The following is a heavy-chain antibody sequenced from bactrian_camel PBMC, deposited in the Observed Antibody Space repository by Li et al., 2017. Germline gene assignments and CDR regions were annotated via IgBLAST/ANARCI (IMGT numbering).Heavy chain of an antibody. Sequence: HVQLVESGGGLVQPGGSLRLSCAASGFTFSIYYMSWVRQAPGKGLEWVSSIYTGGDSTTYADSVKGRFTISQDNAKNTVYLQMNSLKPEDTAMYYCAADRVPFWGPVLAIGARGPRSPSP. V-gene: IGHV3S20*01. D-gene: IGHD5*01. CDR2: IYTGGDST. J-gene: IGHJ4*01. CDR3: AADRVPFWGPVLA. CDR1: GFTFSIYY.